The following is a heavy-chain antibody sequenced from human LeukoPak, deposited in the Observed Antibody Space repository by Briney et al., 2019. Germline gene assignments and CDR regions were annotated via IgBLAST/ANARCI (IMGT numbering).Heavy chain of an antibody. CDR2: IWSDGTNR. V-gene: IGHV3-33*06. CDR3: AKDAQRGFDYSNSLEY. CDR1: GFTFNHYA. Sequence: PGRSLRLSCAPTGFTFNHYAMHWVPHAPGKGLEWVAVIWSDGTNRYYADSVKGRFTISRDDAGKTVYLQMSSLRPEDTGVYYCAKDAQRGFDYSNSLEYWGQGTPVTVST. D-gene: IGHD4-11*01. J-gene: IGHJ4*02.